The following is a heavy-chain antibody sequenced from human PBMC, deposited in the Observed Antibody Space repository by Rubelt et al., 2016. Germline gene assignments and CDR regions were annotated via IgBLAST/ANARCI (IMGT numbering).Heavy chain of an antibody. CDR3: ARYSSGLTTLDY. V-gene: IGHV2-5*02. CDR2: IYWDVDT. D-gene: IGHD4-11*01. Sequence: QITLKESGPTVVKPAQTLTLTCTVSGVSVSGSGVGISWIRRPPGRALEWLALIYWDVDTRYRPSLKNRLTMAKDTSKNQVVRTLTNMDPEYAGTYFCARYSSGLTTLDYWGLGTQVTFS. J-gene: IGHJ4*02. CDR1: GVSVSGSGVG.